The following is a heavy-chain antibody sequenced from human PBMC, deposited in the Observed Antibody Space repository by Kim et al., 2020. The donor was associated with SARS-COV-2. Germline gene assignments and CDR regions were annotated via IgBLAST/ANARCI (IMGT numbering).Heavy chain of an antibody. J-gene: IGHJ4*02. D-gene: IGHD3-3*01. V-gene: IGHV3-30*18. CDR3: AKDHDFGVVYSGMDY. Sequence: GGSLRLSCAASGFTFSSYGMHWVRQAPGKGLEWVAVISYDGSNKYYADSVKGRFTISRDNSKNTLYLQMNSLRAEDTAVYYCAKDHDFGVVYSGMDYWGQGTLVTVSS. CDR2: ISYDGSNK. CDR1: GFTFSSYG.